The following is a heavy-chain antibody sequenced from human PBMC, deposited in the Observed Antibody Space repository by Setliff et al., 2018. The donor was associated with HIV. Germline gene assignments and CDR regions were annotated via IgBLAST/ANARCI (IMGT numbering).Heavy chain of an antibody. V-gene: IGHV3-7*01. D-gene: IGHD4-17*01. J-gene: IGHJ3*02. Sequence: GGSLRLSCAASGFTFSGYWMSWVRQAPGRGLEWVAHIKPDGSESYYVDSVQGRFTFSRDNAKNTLYLQMNSLRIEDTAVYFCARDGGATTVTHDAFDIWGQGTMVTV. CDR1: GFTFSGYW. CDR3: ARDGGATTVTHDAFDI. CDR2: IKPDGSES.